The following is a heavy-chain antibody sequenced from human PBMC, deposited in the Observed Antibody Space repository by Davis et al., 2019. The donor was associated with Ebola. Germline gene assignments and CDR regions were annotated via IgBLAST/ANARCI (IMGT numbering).Heavy chain of an antibody. D-gene: IGHD1-26*01. CDR2: ISTYNGNT. Sequence: AASVKVSCKASGYSFTDDGISWVRQAPGQGLEWMGWISTYNGNTNYAQKVQGRITMTTDTSTSTAYMELSSLRSEDTAVYYCARAVGATRVWYFDLWGRGTLVTVSS. J-gene: IGHJ2*01. CDR1: GYSFTDDG. V-gene: IGHV1-18*01. CDR3: ARAVGATRVWYFDL.